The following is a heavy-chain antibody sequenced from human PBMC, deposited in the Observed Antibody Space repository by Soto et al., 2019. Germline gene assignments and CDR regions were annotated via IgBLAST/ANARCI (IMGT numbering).Heavy chain of an antibody. CDR2: IYPGDSDT. D-gene: IGHD6-19*01. J-gene: IGHJ6*02. CDR3: ASSTTYSSGLLYGMDV. V-gene: IGHV5-51*01. CDR1: GYSFTSYW. Sequence: PGESLKISCKGSGYSFTSYWIGWVRQMPGKGLEWMGIIYPGDSDTRYSPSFQGQVTISADKSISTAYLQWSSLKASDTAMYYCASSTTYSSGLLYGMDVWGQGTTVTVSS.